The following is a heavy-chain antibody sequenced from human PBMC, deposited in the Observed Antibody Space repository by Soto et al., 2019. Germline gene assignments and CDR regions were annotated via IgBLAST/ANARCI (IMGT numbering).Heavy chain of an antibody. CDR2: INSDGSST. J-gene: IGHJ6*03. CDR1: GYTFTGYY. V-gene: IGHV3-74*01. CDR3: ARVRGPLANYYMDV. Sequence: SCKASGYTFTGYYMHWVRQAPGKGLVWVSRINSDGSSTSYADSVKGRFTISRDNAKNTLYLQMNSLRAEDTAVYYCARVRGPLANYYMDVWGKGTTVTVSS.